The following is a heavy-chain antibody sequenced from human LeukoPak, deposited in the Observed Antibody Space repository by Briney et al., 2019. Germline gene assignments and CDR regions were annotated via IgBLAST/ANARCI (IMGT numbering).Heavy chain of an antibody. V-gene: IGHV1-69*13. D-gene: IGHD3-22*01. CDR2: IIPIFGTA. CDR3: ARGPNDKANYNWFDP. J-gene: IGHJ5*02. Sequence: SVKVSCKASGGTFSSYAISWVRQAPGQGLEWMGGIIPIFGTANYAQKFQGRVTITADESTSTAYMELSSLRSEDTAVYYCARGPNDKANYNWFDPWGQGTLVTVSS. CDR1: GGTFSSYA.